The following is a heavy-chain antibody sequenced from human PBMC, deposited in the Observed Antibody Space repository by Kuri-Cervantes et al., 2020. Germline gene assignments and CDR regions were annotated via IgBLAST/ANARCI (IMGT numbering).Heavy chain of an antibody. Sequence: GGPLRLSCAASGFIFSSYGMHWVRQAPGKGLEWVSYISSSGSTIYYADSVKGRFTISRDNAKNTLYLQMNSLRAEDTAVYYCAKERNYYDSSGGDHAFDIWGQGTMVTVSS. D-gene: IGHD3-22*01. V-gene: IGHV3-48*04. CDR1: GFIFSSYG. CDR3: AKERNYYDSSGGDHAFDI. CDR2: ISSSGSTI. J-gene: IGHJ3*02.